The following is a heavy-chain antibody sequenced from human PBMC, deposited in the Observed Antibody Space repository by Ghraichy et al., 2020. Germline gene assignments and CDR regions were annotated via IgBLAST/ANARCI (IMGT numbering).Heavy chain of an antibody. CDR3: ARAGWYGGSCGQIDV. D-gene: IGHD6-19*01. CDR1: GDSVSSNSAA. V-gene: IGHV6-1*01. Sequence: SQTLSLTCVISGDSVSSNSAAWNWIRQSPSRGLELLGRSYYRSRWYNDYSVSVKSRITINVDTSTNKSYLQLNSVTPEDTAMYYCARAGWYGGSCGQIDVWGQGSLVTVSS. CDR2: SYYRSRWYN. J-gene: IGHJ4*01.